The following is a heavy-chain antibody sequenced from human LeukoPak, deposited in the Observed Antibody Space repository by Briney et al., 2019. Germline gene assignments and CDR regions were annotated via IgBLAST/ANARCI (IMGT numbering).Heavy chain of an antibody. J-gene: IGHJ6*03. D-gene: IGHD6-13*01. V-gene: IGHV3-11*04. CDR2: ISSSGSTI. CDR3: ASMDSSSWYSKGYYYYMDV. CDR1: GFTFSDYY. Sequence: GGSLRLSCAASGFTFSDYYMSWIRQAPGKGLEWVSYISSSGSTIYYADSVKGRFTISRDNAKNSLYLQMNSLRAEDTAVYYCASMDSSSWYSKGYYYYMDVWGRGTTVTVSS.